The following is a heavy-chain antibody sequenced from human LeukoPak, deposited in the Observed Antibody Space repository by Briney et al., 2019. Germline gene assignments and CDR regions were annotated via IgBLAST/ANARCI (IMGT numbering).Heavy chain of an antibody. CDR3: ARDPTIAALNLGS. CDR1: GYSISGLYY. CDR2: IFHSQST. Sequence: SETLSLTCTVSGYSISGLYYWAWIRQPPGRGLEWIGNIFHSQSTYYNPSLQSRVTISVDTSKNHFSLKLTSVTAADTAIYYCARDPTIAALNLGSWGQGRLVTVSS. J-gene: IGHJ5*02. V-gene: IGHV4-38-2*02. D-gene: IGHD6-13*01.